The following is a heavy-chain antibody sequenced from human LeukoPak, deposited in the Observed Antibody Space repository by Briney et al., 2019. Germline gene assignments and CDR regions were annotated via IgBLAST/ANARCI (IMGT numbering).Heavy chain of an antibody. CDR1: GGSISSGGYY. V-gene: IGHV4-31*03. CDR3: ARDPQQEGAFDI. CDR2: IHYSGST. D-gene: IGHD6-13*01. Sequence: PSESLSLTCTVSGGSISSGGYYWSWIRQHRGKGLEWIGYIHYSGSTYYNPSLKSRVTISVDTSKNQFSLKLSSVTAADTAVYYCARDPQQEGAFDIWGQGTMVTVSS. J-gene: IGHJ3*02.